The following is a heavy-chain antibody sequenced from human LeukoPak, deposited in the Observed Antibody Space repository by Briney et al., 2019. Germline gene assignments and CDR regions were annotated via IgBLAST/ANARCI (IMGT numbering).Heavy chain of an antibody. Sequence: GGSLRLSCAASGFTFSSYGMHWVCQAPGKRLEWVAFIRYDGSNKYYADSVKGRFTISRDNSKNTLYLQMNSLRAEDTAVYYCAKGSTVVPAAYYFDYWGQGTLVTVSS. J-gene: IGHJ4*02. CDR2: IRYDGSNK. CDR3: AKGSTVVPAAYYFDY. V-gene: IGHV3-30*02. D-gene: IGHD2-2*01. CDR1: GFTFSSYG.